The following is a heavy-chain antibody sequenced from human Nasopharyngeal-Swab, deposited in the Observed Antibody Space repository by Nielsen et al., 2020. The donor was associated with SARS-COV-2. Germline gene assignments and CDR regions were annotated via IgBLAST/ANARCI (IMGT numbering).Heavy chain of an antibody. V-gene: IGHV1-2*06. CDR2: INPNSGGT. J-gene: IGHJ4*02. CDR1: GYTFTGYY. CDR3: ARNDEVVRFGVDY. Sequence: ASVKVSCKASGYTFTGYYMHWVRQAPGQGLEWMGRINPNSGGTNYAQKFQGRVTMTRDTSITTAYMELSRLRSDDTAVYYCARNDEVVRFGVDYWGQGTLVIVSS. D-gene: IGHD3-16*01.